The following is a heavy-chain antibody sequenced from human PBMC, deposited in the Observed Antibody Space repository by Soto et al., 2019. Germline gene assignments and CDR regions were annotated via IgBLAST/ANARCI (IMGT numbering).Heavy chain of an antibody. CDR2: IYYSGST. CDR1: GSSISSGGCY. V-gene: IGHV4-31*03. Sequence: QVQLQESGPGLVKPSQTLSLTCTVSGSSISSGGCYWRWIRQRPWKGLSWVGYIYYSGSTYYNSSRESRVITSVDTSKNKLSLKLRSVTAAGTAVYYCARDQGSESGGERHNWFDPWGQGTLVTVSS. CDR3: ARDQGSESGGERHNWFDP. D-gene: IGHD1-1*01. J-gene: IGHJ5*02.